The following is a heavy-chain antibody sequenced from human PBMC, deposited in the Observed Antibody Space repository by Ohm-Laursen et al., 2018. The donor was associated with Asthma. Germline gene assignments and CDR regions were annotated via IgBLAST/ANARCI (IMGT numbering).Heavy chain of an antibody. J-gene: IGHJ4*02. CDR2: MNPNSGTA. Sequence: SVKVSCKTSGYTFNSYDINWVRQATGQGLEWMGWMNPNSGTAGYAQKFQGRVTMTRNTSITTAYMELSSLRSDDTAVYYCARDDSGYDYVSYWGQGTLVTVSS. CDR1: GYTFNSYD. CDR3: ARDDSGYDYVSY. V-gene: IGHV1-8*01. D-gene: IGHD5-12*01.